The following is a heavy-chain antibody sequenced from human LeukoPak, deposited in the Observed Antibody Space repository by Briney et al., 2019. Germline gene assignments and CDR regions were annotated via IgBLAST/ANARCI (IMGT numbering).Heavy chain of an antibody. D-gene: IGHD3-10*01. J-gene: IGHJ4*02. CDR2: ISSSSSTI. Sequence: GGSLRLSCAASVFTFSSYSMNWVRQAPWKGLEWVSYISSSSSTIYYADSVKGRFTISRDNAKNSLYLQMNSLRAEDTAVYYCARRGDYYGSGSYYFDYWGQGTLVTVSS. CDR3: ARRGDYYGSGSYYFDY. CDR1: VFTFSSYS. V-gene: IGHV3-48*01.